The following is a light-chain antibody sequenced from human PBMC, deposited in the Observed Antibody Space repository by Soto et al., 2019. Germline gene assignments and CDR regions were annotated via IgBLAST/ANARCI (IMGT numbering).Light chain of an antibody. CDR3: QHSYTTPYT. V-gene: IGKV1-39*01. CDR2: AAS. Sequence: DIHMTPSPSSLSASVGDRVTITCRASQSISNFLNWYQQKPGKAPELLIYAASSLHSGVPSRFSGSGSGTNFSLTISSLQTEDFATFSCQHSYTTPYTFGLGTKLAIK. J-gene: IGKJ2*01. CDR1: QSISNF.